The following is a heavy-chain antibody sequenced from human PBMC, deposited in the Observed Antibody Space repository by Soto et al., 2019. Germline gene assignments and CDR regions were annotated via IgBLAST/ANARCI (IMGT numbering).Heavy chain of an antibody. Sequence: ASVKVSCKASGYTFTSYGISWVRQAPGQGLEWMGWISAYNGNTNYAQKLQGRVTMTTDTSTSTAYMGLGSLRSDDTAVYYCARQLQDCSSTSCYARTPDYWGQGTLVTVSS. CDR3: ARQLQDCSSTSCYARTPDY. V-gene: IGHV1-18*01. CDR2: ISAYNGNT. D-gene: IGHD2-2*01. CDR1: GYTFTSYG. J-gene: IGHJ4*02.